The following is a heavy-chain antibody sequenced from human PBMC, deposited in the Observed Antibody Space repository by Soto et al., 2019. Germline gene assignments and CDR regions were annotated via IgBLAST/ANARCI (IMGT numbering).Heavy chain of an antibody. CDR3: ARDPTVTTLYFDY. D-gene: IGHD4-17*01. V-gene: IGHV3-21*01. Sequence: GGSLRLSCAASGFTFSSYSMNWVRQAPGKGLEWVSSISSSSSYIYYADSVRGRFTISRDNAKNSLYLQMNSLRAEDTAVYYCARDPTVTTLYFDYWGQGTLVTVSS. J-gene: IGHJ4*02. CDR1: GFTFSSYS. CDR2: ISSSSSYI.